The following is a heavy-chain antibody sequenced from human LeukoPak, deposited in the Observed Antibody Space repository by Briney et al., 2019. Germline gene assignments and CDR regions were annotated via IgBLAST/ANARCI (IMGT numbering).Heavy chain of an antibody. Sequence: SETLSLTCAVYGGSLSGYYWSWIRQPPGKGLEWIGEINHSGSTNYNLSLKSRVTISVDTSKNQFSLKLSSVTAADTAVYYCARGGGLLRYWGQGTLVTVSS. D-gene: IGHD2-21*01. CDR2: INHSGST. J-gene: IGHJ4*02. V-gene: IGHV4-34*01. CDR1: GGSLSGYY. CDR3: ARGGGLLRY.